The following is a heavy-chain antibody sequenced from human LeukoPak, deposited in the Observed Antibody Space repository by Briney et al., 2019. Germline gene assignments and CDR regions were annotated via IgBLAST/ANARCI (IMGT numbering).Heavy chain of an antibody. CDR1: GGTFSSYA. J-gene: IGHJ4*02. CDR3: AKTDDSSGYYYVGSFDY. D-gene: IGHD3-22*01. V-gene: IGHV1-69*05. Sequence: ASVKVSCKASGGTFSSYAISWVRQAPGQGLEWMGGIIPIFGTANYAQKFQGRVTITTDESTSTAYMELSSLRSEDTAVYYCAKTDDSSGYYYVGSFDYWGQGTLVTVSS. CDR2: IIPIFGTA.